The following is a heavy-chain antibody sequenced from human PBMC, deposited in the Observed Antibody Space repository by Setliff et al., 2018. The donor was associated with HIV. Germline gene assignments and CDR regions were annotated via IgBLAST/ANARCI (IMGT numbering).Heavy chain of an antibody. CDR2: ISSRGTTI. Sequence: GGSLRLSCAASRFTFSDYYMSWIRQAPGKGLEWVSYISSRGTTIYYAGSVKGRFTISRDNAKNSLYLQMNSLRAEDTAVYYCVKDVVEMATIADGYYLDNWGQGTQVT. J-gene: IGHJ1*01. CDR1: RFTFSDYY. CDR3: VKDVVEMATIADGYYLDN. V-gene: IGHV3-11*01. D-gene: IGHD1-26*01.